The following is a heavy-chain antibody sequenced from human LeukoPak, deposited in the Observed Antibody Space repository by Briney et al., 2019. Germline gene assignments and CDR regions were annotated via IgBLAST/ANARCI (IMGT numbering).Heavy chain of an antibody. CDR1: GYTFTGYY. V-gene: IGHV1-2*02. J-gene: IGHJ4*02. D-gene: IGHD3-22*01. Sequence: ASVKVSCKASGYTFTGYYMHWVRQAPGQGLEWMGWINPNSGGTNYAQKFQGRVTMTTDTSTSTAYMELRSLRSDDTAVYYCARDLTYYYDSSGYYPGYWGQGTLVTVSS. CDR3: ARDLTYYYDSSGYYPGY. CDR2: INPNSGGT.